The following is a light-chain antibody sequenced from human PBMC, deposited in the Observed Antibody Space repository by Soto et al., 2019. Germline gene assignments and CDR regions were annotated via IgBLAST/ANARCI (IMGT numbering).Light chain of an antibody. J-gene: IGKJ1*01. CDR2: KAS. CDR1: QSISSW. CDR3: QQYNSPWT. V-gene: IGKV1-5*03. Sequence: DIQMTQSPSTLSASVGDRVTITCRASQSISSWLAWYQQKPGKAPNLLIYKASTLESGVPSRFSGSGSGTEFTLTISSLQPDDFATYYCQQYNSPWTFGQGTKVEIK.